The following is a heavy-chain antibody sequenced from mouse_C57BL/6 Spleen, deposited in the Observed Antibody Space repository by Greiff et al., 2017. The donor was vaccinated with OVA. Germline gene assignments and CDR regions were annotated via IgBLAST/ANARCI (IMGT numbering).Heavy chain of an antibody. J-gene: IGHJ1*03. CDR1: GYTFTDYY. D-gene: IGHD1-1*01. CDR3: ERKAVNGSSYKRYFDV. CDR2: IGPGSGST. Sequence: VKLQESGAELVKPGASVKISCKASGYTFTDYYINWVKQRPGQGLEWIGKIGPGSGSTYYNEKFKGKATLTADKSSSTAYMQLSSLTSEDSAVYFCERKAVNGSSYKRYFDVWGTGTTVTVSS. V-gene: IGHV1-77*01.